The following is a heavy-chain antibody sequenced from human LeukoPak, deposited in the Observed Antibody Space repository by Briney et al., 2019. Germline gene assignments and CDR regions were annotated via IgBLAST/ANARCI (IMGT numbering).Heavy chain of an antibody. CDR3: ARDSSGWYGSDY. V-gene: IGHV1-8*03. CDR1: GYTFTSYD. Sequence: GASVKVSCKASGYTFTSYDINWVRQATGQGLEWMGWMNPNSGNTGYAQKFQGRVSFTRSTSISTAYMELSSLTSEDTVVYYCARDSSGWYGSDYWGQGTLVTISS. CDR2: MNPNSGNT. J-gene: IGHJ4*02. D-gene: IGHD6-19*01.